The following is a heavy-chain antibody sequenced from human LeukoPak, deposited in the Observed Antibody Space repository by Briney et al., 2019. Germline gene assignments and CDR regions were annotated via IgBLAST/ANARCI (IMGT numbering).Heavy chain of an antibody. CDR1: GFTFNSYS. CDR3: AKGNKGGMIVPGERPKYFQH. CDR2: ISGSNSYI. V-gene: IGHV3-21*04. D-gene: IGHD3-10*01. J-gene: IGHJ1*01. Sequence: GGSLRLSCAASGFTFNSYSMNWVRQAPGKGLEWVSSISGSNSYITYADSMKGRFTISRDNAKNSLYLQKDSLKAEDPAVYYCAKGNKGGMIVPGERPKYFQHWGQGTLVTVSS.